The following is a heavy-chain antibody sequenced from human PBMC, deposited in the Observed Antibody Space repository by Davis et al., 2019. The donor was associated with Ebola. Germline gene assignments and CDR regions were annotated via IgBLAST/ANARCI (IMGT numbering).Heavy chain of an antibody. CDR2: MYTACTTRCT. D-gene: IGHD6-19*01. CDR3: ARHYSTVWYHYDYFDY. CDR1: GFTVSSNN. J-gene: IGHJ4*02. V-gene: IGHV3-66*04. Sequence: GESLKISCAASGFTVSSNNMNWVRQAPGKGLEWVSVMYTACTTRCTDYADPVRGRFITSRDNSKNTVFLQMNSLRVEDTAVYYCARHYSTVWYHYDYFDYWGQGVLVTVSS.